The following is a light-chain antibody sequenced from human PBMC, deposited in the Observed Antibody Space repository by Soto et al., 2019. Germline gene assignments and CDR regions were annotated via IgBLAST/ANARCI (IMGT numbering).Light chain of an antibody. CDR2: STN. J-gene: IGLJ2*01. Sequence: QSVLTQPPSASGTPGQRVTISCSGSSSNSGSNAVNWYQQLPGTAPKLLIYSTNQRPSGVPDRFSGSKSGTSASLAISGLQSEDEADYYCAAWDDSLNGLFGGGTQLTVL. CDR1: SSNSGSNA. CDR3: AAWDDSLNGL. V-gene: IGLV1-44*01.